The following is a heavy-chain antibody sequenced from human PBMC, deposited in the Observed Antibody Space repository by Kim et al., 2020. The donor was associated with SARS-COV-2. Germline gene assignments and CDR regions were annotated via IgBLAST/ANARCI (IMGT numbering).Heavy chain of an antibody. J-gene: IGHJ4*02. Sequence: GGSLRLSCAASGFTFSSYAMSWVRQAPGKGLEWVSAISGSGGSTYYADSVKGRFTISRDNSKNTLYLQMNSLRAEDTAVYYCAKGRYFDWLLPNIFDYWGQGTLVTVSS. V-gene: IGHV3-23*01. CDR2: ISGSGGST. CDR1: GFTFSSYA. CDR3: AKGRYFDWLLPNIFDY. D-gene: IGHD3-9*01.